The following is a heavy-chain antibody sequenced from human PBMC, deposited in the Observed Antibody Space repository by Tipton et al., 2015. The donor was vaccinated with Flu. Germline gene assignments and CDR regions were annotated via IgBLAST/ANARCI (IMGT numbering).Heavy chain of an antibody. J-gene: IGHJ4*02. CDR2: IYYSGST. Sequence: TLSLTCTVSGDSISRYYWSWIRQSPGQGLEWIGYIYYSGSTNYNPSLKSRVTISVDTSKNQFFLKLSSVTAADTAVYYCARSFWSGANHDYWGQGTLVTVSS. CDR1: GDSISRYY. D-gene: IGHD3-3*01. CDR3: ARSFWSGANHDY. V-gene: IGHV4-59*01.